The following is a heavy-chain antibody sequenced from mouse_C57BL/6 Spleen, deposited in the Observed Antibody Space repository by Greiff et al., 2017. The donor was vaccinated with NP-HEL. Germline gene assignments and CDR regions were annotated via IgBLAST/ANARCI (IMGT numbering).Heavy chain of an antibody. CDR3: TTVGYLYYYAMDY. Sequence: EVKLMESGAELVRPGASVKLSCTASGFNIKDYYMHWVKQRPEQGLEWIGRIDPEDGDTEYAPKFQGKATMTADTSSNTAYLQLSSLTSEDTAVYYCTTVGYLYYYAMDYWGQGTSVTVSS. CDR2: IDPEDGDT. D-gene: IGHD2-2*01. CDR1: GFNIKDYY. V-gene: IGHV14-1*01. J-gene: IGHJ4*01.